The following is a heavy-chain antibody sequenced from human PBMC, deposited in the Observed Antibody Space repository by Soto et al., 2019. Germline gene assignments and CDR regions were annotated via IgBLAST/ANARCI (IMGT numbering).Heavy chain of an antibody. CDR3: ARDSPTRWEYYYYYGXDV. D-gene: IGHD1-26*01. CDR1: GGSISSGGYY. J-gene: IGHJ6*02. V-gene: IGHV4-31*03. Sequence: LSLTCTVSGGSISSGGYYWSWIRQHPGKGLEWIGYIYYSGSTYYNPSLKSRVTISVDTSKNQFSLKLSSVTAADTAVYYCARDSPTRWEYYYYYGXDVWGQGTTVTVS. CDR2: IYYSGST.